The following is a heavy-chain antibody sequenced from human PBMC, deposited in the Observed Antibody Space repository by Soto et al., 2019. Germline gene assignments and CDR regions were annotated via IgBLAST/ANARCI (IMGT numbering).Heavy chain of an antibody. CDR3: VRDGGYNWNLFDY. Sequence: GSLRLSCAASGFAFSSYWMHWVRQAPGKGLVWVARISHDGRSTTYTDSVKGRFTISRDDAKNTLYLQMSSLRADDTAVYYCVRDGGYNWNLFDYWGQGTLVTVSS. V-gene: IGHV3-74*01. J-gene: IGHJ4*02. D-gene: IGHD1-20*01. CDR1: GFAFSSYW. CDR2: ISHDGRST.